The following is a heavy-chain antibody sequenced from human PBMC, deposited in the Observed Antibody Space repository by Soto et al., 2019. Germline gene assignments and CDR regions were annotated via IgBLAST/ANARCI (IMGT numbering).Heavy chain of an antibody. J-gene: IGHJ6*02. CDR2: IYYRSKWFH. D-gene: IGHD2-15*01. CDR3: ARVHCSAGTCLDGLDF. V-gene: IGHV6-1*01. Sequence: SQTLSLTCVISGDSVSSNGACWNWIRQSPSRGLQWLGRIYYRSKWFHDYAASVESRMAINPDTSRNQFSLQLNYVTPEDTAVYYCARVHCSAGTCLDGLDFWGQGTAVTVSS. CDR1: GDSVSSNGAC.